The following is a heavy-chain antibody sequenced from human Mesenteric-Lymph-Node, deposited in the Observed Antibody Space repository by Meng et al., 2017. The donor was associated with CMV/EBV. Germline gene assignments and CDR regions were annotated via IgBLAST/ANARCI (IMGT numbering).Heavy chain of an antibody. CDR2: IYFSGST. CDR3: ASVDTAMVRFDY. V-gene: IGHV4-39*01. Sequence: SETLSLTCTVSGGSLSTSNYYWAWIRQPPGKGLEWIGSIYFSGSTYYNPSLQSRVTISVDTSKKQFSLKVTSVTAADTAVYYCASVDTAMVRFDYWGQGTLVTVSS. CDR1: GGSLSTSNYY. D-gene: IGHD5-18*01. J-gene: IGHJ4*02.